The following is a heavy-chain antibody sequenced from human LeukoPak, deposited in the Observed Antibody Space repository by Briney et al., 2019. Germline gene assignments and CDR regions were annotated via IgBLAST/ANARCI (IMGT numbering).Heavy chain of an antibody. J-gene: IGHJ5*02. CDR1: GGSFSGYY. D-gene: IGHD3-10*01. CDR3: ARPMVRGVKKPNWFDP. V-gene: IGHV4-34*01. CDR2: INHSGST. Sequence: SETLPLTCAVYGGSFSGYYWSWIRQPPGKGLEWIGEINHSGSTNYNPSLKSRVTISVDTSKNQFSLKLSSVTAADTAVYYCARPMVRGVKKPNWFDPWGQGTLVTVSS.